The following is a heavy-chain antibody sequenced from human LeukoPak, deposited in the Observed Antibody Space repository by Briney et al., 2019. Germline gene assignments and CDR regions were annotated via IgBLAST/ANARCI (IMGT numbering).Heavy chain of an antibody. Sequence: PGGSLRLSCAASELTFSRYGMNWVRQPPGKGLEWVSSISWSSTSIYYAESVKGRFTISRDNAKNSLFLQMNTLRAEDTAVYYCASGSYSFDFWGQGALVTVSS. V-gene: IGHV3-21*06. D-gene: IGHD1-26*01. CDR1: ELTFSRYG. CDR3: ASGSYSFDF. J-gene: IGHJ4*02. CDR2: ISWSSTSI.